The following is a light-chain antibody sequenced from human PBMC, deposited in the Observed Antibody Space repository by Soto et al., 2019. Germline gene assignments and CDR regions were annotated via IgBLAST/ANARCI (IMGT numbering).Light chain of an antibody. CDR3: QQSYSSPPT. CDR2: DAS. V-gene: IGKV1-5*01. Sequence: DIQITQSPSTVSASVGDRVTITCRASQTISNWLAWYQQKPGKAPKVLIYDASTLDGGVPSRFSGRRSGTDFTLTISSLQPEDFATYYCQQSYSSPPTFGQGTKVAIK. J-gene: IGKJ1*01. CDR1: QTISNW.